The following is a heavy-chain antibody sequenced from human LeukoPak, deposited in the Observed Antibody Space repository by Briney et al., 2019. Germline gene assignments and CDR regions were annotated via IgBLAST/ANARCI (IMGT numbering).Heavy chain of an antibody. Sequence: GGSLRLSCAASGFTFSDYYMTWIRQAPGKGLEWVSYISISGSTIYYADSVKGRFTISRDNAKNSLCLQMNSLRAEDTAVYYCARDRSGYSGYDFFDYWGQGALVTVSS. D-gene: IGHD5-12*01. V-gene: IGHV3-11*04. J-gene: IGHJ4*02. CDR2: ISISGSTI. CDR1: GFTFSDYY. CDR3: ARDRSGYSGYDFFDY.